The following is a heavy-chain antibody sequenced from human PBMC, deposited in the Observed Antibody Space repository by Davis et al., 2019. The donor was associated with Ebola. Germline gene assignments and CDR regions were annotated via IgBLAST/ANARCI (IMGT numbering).Heavy chain of an antibody. Sequence: GESLKISCAASGFTVSSNYMSWVRQAPGKGLEWVSVIYIGGSTYYADSVKGRFTISRDNSKKTLYLQMNSLRAEDTAVYYCAKSGLSFGVVKYHYGMDVWGKGTTVTVSS. CDR3: AKSGLSFGVVKYHYGMDV. J-gene: IGHJ6*04. V-gene: IGHV3-53*01. CDR2: IYIGGST. D-gene: IGHD3-3*01. CDR1: GFTVSSNY.